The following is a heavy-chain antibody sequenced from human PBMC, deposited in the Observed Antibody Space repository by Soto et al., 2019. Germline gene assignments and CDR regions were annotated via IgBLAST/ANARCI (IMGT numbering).Heavy chain of an antibody. Sequence: GASVKVSCKASGGTFSSYAISWVRQAPGQGLEWMGGIIPIFGTANYAQKFQGRVTITADESTSTAYMELSSLRSEDTAVYYCARDQKYYYGSGSYTGMGVWGQGTTVTVSS. CDR1: GGTFSSYA. D-gene: IGHD3-10*01. V-gene: IGHV1-69*13. J-gene: IGHJ6*02. CDR3: ARDQKYYYGSGSYTGMGV. CDR2: IIPIFGTA.